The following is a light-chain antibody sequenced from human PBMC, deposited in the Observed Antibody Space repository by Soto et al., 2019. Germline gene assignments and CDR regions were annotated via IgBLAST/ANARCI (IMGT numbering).Light chain of an antibody. CDR3: GTWDSSLSIGV. J-gene: IGLJ2*01. Sequence: QSVLTQPPSVSAAPGQKVTISCSGSNSNIGNNYVSWYQQLPGTAPKFLIYDTNKRPSGIPDRFSASRSGTSATLAITGLQTGDEADYYCGTWDSSLSIGVFGGGTKLTVL. CDR1: NSNIGNNY. V-gene: IGLV1-51*01. CDR2: DTN.